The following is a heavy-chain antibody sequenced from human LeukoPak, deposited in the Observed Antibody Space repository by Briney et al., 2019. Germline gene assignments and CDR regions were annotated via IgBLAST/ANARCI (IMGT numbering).Heavy chain of an antibody. CDR3: ARQITGTHAFDI. V-gene: IGHV3-21*01. J-gene: IGHJ3*02. CDR2: ISSSSSYI. Sequence: GGSLRLSCAASGFTFSSYSMNWVRQAPGKGLEWVSSISSSSSYIYYADSVKGRFTISRDNAKNSLYLQMNSLRAEGTAVYYCARQITGTHAFDIWGQGTMVTVSS. CDR1: GFTFSSYS. D-gene: IGHD1-20*01.